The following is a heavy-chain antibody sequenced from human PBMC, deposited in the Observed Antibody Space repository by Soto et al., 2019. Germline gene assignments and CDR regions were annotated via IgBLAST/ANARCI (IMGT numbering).Heavy chain of an antibody. J-gene: IGHJ4*02. CDR3: ARRGYIDH. CDR2: IDPGDSDT. CDR1: GYSFTTYW. V-gene: IGHV5-10-1*01. Sequence: GESLKISCKGSGYSFTTYWINWVRQMPGKGLEWMGRIDPGDSDTIYSPSFQGHVTISADKSISTAYLQWSSLKASDTAMYYYARRGYIDHWGQGXLVTVDS.